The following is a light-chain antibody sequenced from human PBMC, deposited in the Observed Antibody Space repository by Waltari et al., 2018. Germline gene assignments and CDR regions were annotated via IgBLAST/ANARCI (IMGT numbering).Light chain of an antibody. CDR1: SSDVGGYNY. CDR3: SSYTSSSTPVV. J-gene: IGLJ2*01. CDR2: VVS. Sequence: QSALTQPASVSGSPGQSITISCTGTSSDVGGYNYVSWYQQHPGKSPKLMIYVVSNRASGVSNRFSGSKSGNAAALTISGLQAEDEADYYCSSYTSSSTPVVFGGGTKLTVL. V-gene: IGLV2-14*03.